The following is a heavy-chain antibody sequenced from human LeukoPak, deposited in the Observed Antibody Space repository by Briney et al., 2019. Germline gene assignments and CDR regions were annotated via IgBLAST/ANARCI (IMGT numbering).Heavy chain of an antibody. D-gene: IGHD2-2*01. CDR3: ARERRFCTSTSCYCFFDY. J-gene: IGHJ4*02. Sequence: PGGSLRLSCAASGFTFSDYAMHWVRQAPGKGLEYVSAIGHNGGSTYYAHSVKGRFTISRDNSKNTLYLQLGSLRDEDMAVYYCARERRFCTSTSCYCFFDYWGQGTLVTVSS. CDR1: GFTFSDYA. V-gene: IGHV3-64*01. CDR2: IGHNGGST.